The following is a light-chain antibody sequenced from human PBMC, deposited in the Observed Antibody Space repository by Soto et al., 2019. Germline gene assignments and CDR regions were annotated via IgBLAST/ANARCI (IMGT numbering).Light chain of an antibody. CDR3: CSYAGSYTWV. J-gene: IGLJ2*01. V-gene: IGLV2-11*01. CDR1: SSDVGAYNY. Sequence: QSALTQPHSVSGYPGQSVTISCTGTSSDVGAYNYVSWYQQHPGKAPKLMIFDVSKRPSGVPDRFSGSKSGNTASLTISGLQAEDEADYSCCSYAGSYTWVFGGGTQLTVL. CDR2: DVS.